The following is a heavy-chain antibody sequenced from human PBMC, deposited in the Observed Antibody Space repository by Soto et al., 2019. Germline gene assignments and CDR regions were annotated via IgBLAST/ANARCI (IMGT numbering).Heavy chain of an antibody. Sequence: GGSLRLSCAASGFTFSSYSMNWVRQAPGKGLEWVASISSSSSYIYHADSVKGRFTISRDKAKNSLFLQMSSLRAEDSALYYCARHQGPAAGNYGMDAWGQGTTVTVSS. J-gene: IGHJ6*02. CDR3: ARHQGPAAGNYGMDA. V-gene: IGHV3-21*01. D-gene: IGHD6-13*01. CDR1: GFTFSSYS. CDR2: ISSSSSYI.